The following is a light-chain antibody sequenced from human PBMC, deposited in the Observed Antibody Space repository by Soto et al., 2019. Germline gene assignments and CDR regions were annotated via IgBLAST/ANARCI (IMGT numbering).Light chain of an antibody. Sequence: QSVLTQPPSASGTPGQRVTISCSGSSSNIGTYSVSWYQQFPGTAPRLLIYSDNQRPSGVPDRFSASKSGASASLAISGLQSDDEADYYCSSYASSSTYVFGTGTKVNV. CDR3: SSYASSSTYV. J-gene: IGLJ1*01. CDR2: SDN. V-gene: IGLV1-44*01. CDR1: SSNIGTYS.